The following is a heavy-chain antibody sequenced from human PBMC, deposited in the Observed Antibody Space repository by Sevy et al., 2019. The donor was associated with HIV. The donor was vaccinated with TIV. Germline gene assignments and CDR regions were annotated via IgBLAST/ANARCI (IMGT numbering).Heavy chain of an antibody. Sequence: SETLSLTCTISGGSISSSSYYWGWIRQPPGKGLEWMGSLYSTGATSYNPSLESRVTVSADTSRKRFYLKLDSVRAADTAVYYCATPLPSGWYEGTGGYFDLWGRGTLVTVSS. J-gene: IGHJ2*01. CDR1: GGSISSSSYY. D-gene: IGHD6-19*01. V-gene: IGHV4-39*01. CDR3: ATPLPSGWYEGTGGYFDL. CDR2: LYSTGAT.